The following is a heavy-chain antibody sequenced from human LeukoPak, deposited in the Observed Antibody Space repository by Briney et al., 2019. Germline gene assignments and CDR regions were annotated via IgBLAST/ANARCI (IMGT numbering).Heavy chain of an antibody. CDR1: GGPFSGYY. J-gene: IGHJ4*02. CDR3: AASSTGSGYPYRSYYFDY. D-gene: IGHD5-12*01. V-gene: IGHV4-34*01. CDR2: INHSGST. Sequence: SETLSLTCAVYGGPFSGYYWSWIRQPPGKGLEWIGEINHSGSTNYNPSLKSRVTISVDTSKNQFSLKLSSVTAADTAVYYCAASSTGSGYPYRSYYFDYWGQGTLVTVSS.